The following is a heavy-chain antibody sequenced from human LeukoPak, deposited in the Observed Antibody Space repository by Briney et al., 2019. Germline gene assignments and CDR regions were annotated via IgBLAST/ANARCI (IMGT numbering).Heavy chain of an antibody. CDR2: ISSSGSTI. J-gene: IGHJ4*02. CDR1: GFTDSSNY. Sequence: PGGSLRLSCAASGFTDSSNYMSWVRQAPGKGLEWVSYISSSGSTIYYADSVKGRFTISRDNAKNSLYLQMNSLRAEDTAVYYCARLSKLASGDYWGQGTLVTVSS. D-gene: IGHD3-3*02. V-gene: IGHV3-11*04. CDR3: ARLSKLASGDY.